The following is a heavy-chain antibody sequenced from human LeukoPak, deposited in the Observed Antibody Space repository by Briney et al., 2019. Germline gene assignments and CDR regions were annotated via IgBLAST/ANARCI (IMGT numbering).Heavy chain of an antibody. D-gene: IGHD1-14*01. CDR1: GGSFSGDY. CDR2: INHSGST. Sequence: SSETLSLTCAVYGGSFSGDYWSWIRQPPGKGLEWIGEINHSGSTNYNPSLKSRVTISVDTSKNQFSLKLSSVTAADTAVYYCARDEPVGYGMDVWGQGTTVTVSS. J-gene: IGHJ6*02. V-gene: IGHV4-34*01. CDR3: ARDEPVGYGMDV.